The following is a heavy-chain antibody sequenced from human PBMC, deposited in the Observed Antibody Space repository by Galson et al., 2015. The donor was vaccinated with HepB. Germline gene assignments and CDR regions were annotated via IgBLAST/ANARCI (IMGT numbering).Heavy chain of an antibody. CDR2: ISAGGGGGA. Sequence: SLRLSCAASRFTFSNYWMHWVRQAPGKGLEWVSGISAGGGGGAYYADSVKGRFTISRDNSKNTLYLQMNSLRADDTAVYYCAKWRAAVAGTAVDEYFQYWGQGTLVTVSS. D-gene: IGHD6-19*01. V-gene: IGHV3-23*01. CDR3: AKWRAAVAGTAVDEYFQY. J-gene: IGHJ1*01. CDR1: RFTFSNYW.